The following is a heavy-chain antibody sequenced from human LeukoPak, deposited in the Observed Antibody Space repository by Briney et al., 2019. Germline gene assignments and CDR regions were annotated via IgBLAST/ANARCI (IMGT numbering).Heavy chain of an antibody. V-gene: IGHV1-3*01. Sequence: ASVKVSCKASGYTFTSYAMHWVRQAPGQRLEWMGWINAGNGNTKYSQKFQGRVTITRDTSASTAYMELSSLRSEDTAVYYCARLEATTFPFDYWGQGTLVTVSS. J-gene: IGHJ4*02. D-gene: IGHD5-12*01. CDR2: INAGNGNT. CDR1: GYTFTSYA. CDR3: ARLEATTFPFDY.